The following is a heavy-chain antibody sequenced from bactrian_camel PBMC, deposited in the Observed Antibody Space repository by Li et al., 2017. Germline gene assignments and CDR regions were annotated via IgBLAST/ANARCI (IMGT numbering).Heavy chain of an antibody. D-gene: IGHD7*01. CDR2: IDTDGRT. CDR3: AAAPYNVYAASLRNCDSARARY. V-gene: IGHV3S53*01. Sequence: HVQLVESGGGSVEAGGSLTLSCGVFGDTMSTYAMAWFRQGPGKERERVAAIDTDGRTTYADYVKGRFTISEDNAKGPMWLQMDSLTPEDTAMYYCAAAPYNVYAASLRNCDSARARYWGQGTQVTVS. CDR1: GDTMSTYA. J-gene: IGHJ4*01.